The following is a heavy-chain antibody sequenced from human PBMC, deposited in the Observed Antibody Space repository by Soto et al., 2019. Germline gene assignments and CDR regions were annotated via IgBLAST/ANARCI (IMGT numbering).Heavy chain of an antibody. CDR3: ARVRTAYGGAFDI. CDR1: GFTVSSNY. Sequence: EVQLVESGGGLVQPGGSLRLSCAASGFTVSSNYMSWVRQAPGKGLEWVSVIYSGGSTYYADSVKGRFTISRDNSKNTLYLQMNSLRAEDTAVYYCARVRTAYGGAFDIWGQGTMVTVSS. V-gene: IGHV3-66*01. D-gene: IGHD3-16*01. J-gene: IGHJ3*02. CDR2: IYSGGST.